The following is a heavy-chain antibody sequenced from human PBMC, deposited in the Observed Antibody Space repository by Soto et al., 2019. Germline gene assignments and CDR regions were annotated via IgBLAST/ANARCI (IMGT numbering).Heavy chain of an antibody. CDR1: GASINNNDYY. Sequence: SETLSLTCTVSGASINNNDYYWSWIRQTPGKGLEWIGYVYYSGTTDYIPSLKSRLSMSIDKSQNQFTLKPNSVTAADTATYYCARMSYFYDKWYFDLWGRGTLVTVSS. D-gene: IGHD3-22*01. J-gene: IGHJ2*01. CDR2: VYYSGTT. V-gene: IGHV4-30-4*01. CDR3: ARMSYFYDKWYFDL.